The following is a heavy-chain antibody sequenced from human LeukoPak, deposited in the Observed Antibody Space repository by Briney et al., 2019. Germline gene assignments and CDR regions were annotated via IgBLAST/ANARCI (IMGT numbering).Heavy chain of an antibody. CDR1: GYTFTGYY. CDR3: ARGPPLEVAYCGGDCSLHAFDI. V-gene: IGHV1-2*02. CDR2: INPNSGGT. D-gene: IGHD2-21*02. J-gene: IGHJ3*02. Sequence: ASVKVSCKASGYTFTGYYMHWVRQAPGQGLEWMGCINPNSGGTNYAQKFQGRVTMTRDTSISTAYMELSRLRSDDTAVYYCARGPPLEVAYCGGDCSLHAFDIWGQGTMVTVSS.